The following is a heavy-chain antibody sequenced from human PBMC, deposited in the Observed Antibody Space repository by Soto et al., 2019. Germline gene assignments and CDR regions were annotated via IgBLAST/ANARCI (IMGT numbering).Heavy chain of an antibody. CDR3: AGALENPYFYYDLNV. CDR2: TTYDGGIK. D-gene: IGHD1-1*01. J-gene: IGHJ6*03. Sequence: GGSLRLSCAASGFSFSSYGMEWVRLAPGKGLEWVAATTYDGGIKHYVDSVKGRFTISRDNSKNTLYLQMNSLRVEDTATYYCAGALENPYFYYDLNVWGEGTTVSV. V-gene: IGHV3-30*03. CDR1: GFSFSSYG.